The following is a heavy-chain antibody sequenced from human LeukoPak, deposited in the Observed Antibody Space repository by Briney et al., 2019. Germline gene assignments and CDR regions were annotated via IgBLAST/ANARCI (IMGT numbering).Heavy chain of an antibody. CDR2: ISHSGSS. V-gene: IGHV4-38-2*02. J-gene: IGHJ4*02. D-gene: IGHD6-6*01. Sequence: SETLSLTCAVSGYSISSGYYWGWIRQPPGKGLEWVGGISHSGSSYYNPSLKSRVTISVETSKNQFSLKLSSVTAADTAVYYCARDSSSSPFATWGQGTLVTVSS. CDR1: GYSISSGYY. CDR3: ARDSSSSPFAT.